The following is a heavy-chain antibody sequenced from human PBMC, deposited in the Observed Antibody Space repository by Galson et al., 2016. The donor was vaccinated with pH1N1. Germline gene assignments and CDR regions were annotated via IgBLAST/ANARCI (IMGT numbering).Heavy chain of an antibody. V-gene: IGHV4-30-4*01. D-gene: IGHD2-15*01. CDR3: ARDSCGGSCYHYYYYYGMDG. CDR2: ISGSGRT. CDR1: GDSVNSGDYY. J-gene: IGHJ6*02. Sequence: TLSLTCSVSGDSVNSGDYYWSWIRQSPGRGLEWIGCISGSGRTYYNPSLKSRLTISLDASKSQFSLRLASVTAPDTAPYYCARDSCGGSCYHYYYYYGMDGWGQGATVVVPS.